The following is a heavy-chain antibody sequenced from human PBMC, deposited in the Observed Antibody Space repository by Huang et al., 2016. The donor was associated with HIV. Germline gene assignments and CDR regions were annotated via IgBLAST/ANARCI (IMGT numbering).Heavy chain of an antibody. J-gene: IGHJ4*02. CDR2: ITPSVGTA. D-gene: IGHD3-22*01. V-gene: IGHV1-69*13. Sequence: QVQLVQSGAEVKKPGSSVKVSCKASGDTFSSYAIRWVRQAHGQGLVWRGVITPSVGTANYAQKFKGRVTITADESTSTGYMELSSLRSEDTAVYYCARARGYYDSSVSYYFDYWGQGTLVTVSS. CDR1: GDTFSSYA. CDR3: ARARGYYDSSVSYYFDY.